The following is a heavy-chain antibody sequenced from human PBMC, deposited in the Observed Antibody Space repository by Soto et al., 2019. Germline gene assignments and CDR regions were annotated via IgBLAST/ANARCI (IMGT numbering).Heavy chain of an antibody. CDR1: GFSFSTCA. CDR2: ISASGDTT. CDR3: AAQATGYFGPFDS. J-gene: IGHJ4*02. V-gene: IGHV3-23*01. D-gene: IGHD3-9*01. Sequence: EVQLLESGGGLVQPGGSLRLSCAASGFSFSTCAVSWVRQAPGKGMEWVSSISASGDTTHYAESVRGLFAISRDNSRNTLHLQMSSLTAEDAAICPWAAQATGYFGPFDSWGRRT.